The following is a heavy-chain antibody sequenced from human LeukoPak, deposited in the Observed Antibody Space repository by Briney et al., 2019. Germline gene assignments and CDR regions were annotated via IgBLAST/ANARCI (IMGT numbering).Heavy chain of an antibody. CDR3: ARGGSYYGY. Sequence: PSETLSLTCSVSGGSISSYYWSWIRQPPGKGLEWIGNIYYSGSTNYNPSLKSRVTISLDTSKSQFSLQLSSVTAADTAVYYCARGGSYYGYWGQGTLVTVSS. V-gene: IGHV4-59*08. D-gene: IGHD1-26*01. CDR1: GGSISSYY. CDR2: IYYSGST. J-gene: IGHJ4*02.